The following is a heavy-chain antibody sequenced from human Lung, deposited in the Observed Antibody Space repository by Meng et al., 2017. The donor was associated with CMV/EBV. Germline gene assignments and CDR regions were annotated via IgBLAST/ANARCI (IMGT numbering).Heavy chain of an antibody. CDR1: GGSFSGYY. V-gene: IGHV4-34*01. CDR3: ARRYIVVVPAAMLRSGLYGMGV. Sequence: LXCAVYGGSFSGYYWSWIRQPPGKGLEWIGEINHSGSTNYNPSLKSRVTISVDTSKNRFFLKLSSVTDADTAVYYGARRYIVVVPAAMLRSGLYGMGVXGQGXTVTVSS. D-gene: IGHD2-2*01. J-gene: IGHJ6*02. CDR2: INHSGST.